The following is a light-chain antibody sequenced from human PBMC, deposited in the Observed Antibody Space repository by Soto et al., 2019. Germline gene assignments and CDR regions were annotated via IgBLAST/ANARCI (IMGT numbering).Light chain of an antibody. V-gene: IGKV4-1*01. CDR1: QSLLYSSNNKNY. CDR3: QQYYSTPLT. CDR2: WAS. J-gene: IGKJ1*01. Sequence: DIVMTQSPDSLPVSLGERATINCKSSQSLLYSSNNKNYLAWYQQKPGQPPKLLIFWASTRESGVPDRFSGSGSGTDFTLTISRLQAEDVAVYYCQQYYSTPLTFGQGTKVEIK.